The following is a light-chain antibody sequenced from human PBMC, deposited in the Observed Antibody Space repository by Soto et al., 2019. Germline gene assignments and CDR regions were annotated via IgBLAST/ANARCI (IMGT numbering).Light chain of an antibody. Sequence: DSQMTQSPSSLSASVGDRITITCKESQNINNYLNWDQQKPGRAPKLLICDASKLEAGVPSRFRGSGSRTDFTFTISRLPPEDIATYYCQQYENLPTFGQGTRLEIK. J-gene: IGKJ5*01. CDR1: QNINNY. CDR3: QQYENLPT. CDR2: DAS. V-gene: IGKV1-33*01.